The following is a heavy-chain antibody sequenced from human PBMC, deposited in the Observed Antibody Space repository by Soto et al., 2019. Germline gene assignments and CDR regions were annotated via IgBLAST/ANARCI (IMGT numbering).Heavy chain of an antibody. J-gene: IGHJ6*02. D-gene: IGHD3-10*01. CDR2: IYYSGST. CDR1: GGSISSGGYY. V-gene: IGHV4-31*03. Sequence: QVQLQESGPGLVKPSQTLSLTCTVSGGSISSGGYYWSWIRQHPGKGLEWIGYIYYSGSTYYNPSLKSRCTISVDTSKNQFSLKLSSVTAADTAVYYCARVGGILLHYYGMDVWGQGTTVTVSS. CDR3: ARVGGILLHYYGMDV.